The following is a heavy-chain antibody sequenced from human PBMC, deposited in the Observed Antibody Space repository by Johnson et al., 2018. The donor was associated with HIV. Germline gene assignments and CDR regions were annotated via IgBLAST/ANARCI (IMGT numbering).Heavy chain of an antibody. D-gene: IGHD2-2*01. CDR2: ITSDGSST. V-gene: IGHV3-74*02. CDR3: ARARSIVVVPAAIGSYAFDI. CDR1: GFTFSSYW. Sequence: EVQLVESGGGVVKPGGSLRLSCVASGFTFSSYWMHWVRQAPGKGLVWVSRITSDGSSTSYADSVKGRFTISRDNAKNTLYLQMNSLRAEDTALYYCARARSIVVVPAAIGSYAFDIWGQGTMVTVSS. J-gene: IGHJ3*02.